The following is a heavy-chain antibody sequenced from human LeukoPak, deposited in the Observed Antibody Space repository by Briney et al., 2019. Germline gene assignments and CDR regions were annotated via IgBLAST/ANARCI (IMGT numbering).Heavy chain of an antibody. J-gene: IGHJ3*02. CDR3: AACYSGSYFGAFDI. V-gene: IGHV1-58*02. CDR1: GFTFTSSA. Sequence: ASVKVSCKASGFTFTSSAMQWVRQARGQRLEWIGWIVVGSGNTNYAQKFQERVTITRDMSTSTAYMELCSLRSEDTAVYYCAACYSGSYFGAFDIWGQGTMVTVSS. CDR2: IVVGSGNT. D-gene: IGHD1-26*01.